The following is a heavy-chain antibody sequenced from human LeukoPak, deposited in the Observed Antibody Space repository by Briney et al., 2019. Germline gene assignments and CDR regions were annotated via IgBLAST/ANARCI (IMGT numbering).Heavy chain of an antibody. V-gene: IGHV3-21*01. CDR1: GFSFRSYS. Sequence: GRSLRLSCAASGFSFRSYSMDWVRQAPGKGLEWVSSITGSSSYISYADSVKGRFTISRDNAENSLFLQMNSLRPEDTAVYFCARDRLEGGETFDSWGQGTLVTVSS. CDR3: ARDRLEGGETFDS. J-gene: IGHJ4*02. CDR2: ITGSSSYI. D-gene: IGHD1-1*01.